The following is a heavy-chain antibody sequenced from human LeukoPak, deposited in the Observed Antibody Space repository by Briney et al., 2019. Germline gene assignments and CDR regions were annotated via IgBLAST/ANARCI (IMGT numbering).Heavy chain of an antibody. CDR3: ASTYFYDTSGYYYYYYYMDV. D-gene: IGHD3-22*01. Sequence: GGSLRLSCAASGFTFSRYWMYWVRQAPGKGLVWVSRINSDGTSTSYADSVKGRFTVSRDNAKNTLYLQMNSLRADDTAVYYCASTYFYDTSGYYYYYYYMDVWGKGTTVTVSS. J-gene: IGHJ6*03. CDR2: INSDGTST. V-gene: IGHV3-74*01. CDR1: GFTFSRYW.